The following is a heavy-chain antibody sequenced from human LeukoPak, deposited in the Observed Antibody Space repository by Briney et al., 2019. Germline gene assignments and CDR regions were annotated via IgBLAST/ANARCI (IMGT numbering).Heavy chain of an antibody. CDR2: IYYSGST. CDR1: GGSISSYY. V-gene: IGHV4-39*01. CDR3: ARQGPTGTTVFAHDAFDI. D-gene: IGHD1-7*01. Sequence: SETLSLTCTDSGGSISSYYWGWIRQPPGKGLEWIGSIYYSGSTYYNPSLKSRVTISVDTSKNQFSLKLSSVTAADTAVYYCARQGPTGTTVFAHDAFDIWGQGTMVTVSS. J-gene: IGHJ3*02.